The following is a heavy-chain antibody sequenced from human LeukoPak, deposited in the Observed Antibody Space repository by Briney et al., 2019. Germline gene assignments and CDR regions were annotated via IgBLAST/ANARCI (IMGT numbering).Heavy chain of an antibody. Sequence: SVKVSCKASGGTFSSYAISWVRQAPGQGLEWMGGTIPIFGTANYAQKFQGRVTITADESTSTAYMELSSLRSEDTAVYYCARSDYYCGGDCYTYYYYGMDVWGQGTTVTVSS. D-gene: IGHD2-21*02. CDR3: ARSDYYCGGDCYTYYYYGMDV. V-gene: IGHV1-69*01. CDR1: GGTFSSYA. CDR2: TIPIFGTA. J-gene: IGHJ6*02.